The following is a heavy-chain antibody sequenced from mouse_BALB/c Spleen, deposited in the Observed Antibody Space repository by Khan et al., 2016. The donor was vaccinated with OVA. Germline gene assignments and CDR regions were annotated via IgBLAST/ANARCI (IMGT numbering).Heavy chain of an antibody. J-gene: IGHJ4*01. CDR1: GYSITSDYA. CDR3: ARDGSRYNYAMDY. CDR2: INYSGST. D-gene: IGHD2-3*01. V-gene: IGHV3-2*02. Sequence: EVQLQESGPGLVNPSQSLSLTCTVTGYSITSDYAWNWLRQFPGNKLEWMGYINYSGSTNYNPALKSRISITRATSKNQFFLQLNSGTTEDTATYYCARDGSRYNYAMDYWGQGTSVTVSS.